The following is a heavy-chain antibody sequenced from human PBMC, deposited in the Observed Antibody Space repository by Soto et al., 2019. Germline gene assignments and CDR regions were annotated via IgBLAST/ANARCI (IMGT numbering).Heavy chain of an antibody. CDR1: GYTFTTYV. V-gene: IGHV1-18*01. J-gene: IGHJ6*02. CDR2: ISAYNGNT. CDR3: ARAGYYYGSGIQNHYYYGMYV. Sequence: ASVKVFCKASGYTFTTYVITWVRQAPGQGLEWMGWISAYNGNTNYAQKLQGRVTMTTDTSTNTAYMELRSLRSDDTAVYYCARAGYYYGSGIQNHYYYGMYVWGQGTTVTVS. D-gene: IGHD3-10*01.